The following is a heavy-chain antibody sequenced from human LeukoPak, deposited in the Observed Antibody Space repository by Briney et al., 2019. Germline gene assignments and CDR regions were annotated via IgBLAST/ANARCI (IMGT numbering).Heavy chain of an antibody. CDR1: GFSFSSYG. V-gene: IGHV3-30*02. D-gene: IGHD1-20*01. Sequence: GGSLRLSCAASGFSFSSYGMHWVRQAPGKGLEWVAFIRYDGSNKYYADSVKGRFTTSRDNSKNTVHMQMNSLRGEDTAVYYCAKGDDNWNDFDYWGQGTPVTVSS. CDR2: IRYDGSNK. CDR3: AKGDDNWNDFDY. J-gene: IGHJ4*02.